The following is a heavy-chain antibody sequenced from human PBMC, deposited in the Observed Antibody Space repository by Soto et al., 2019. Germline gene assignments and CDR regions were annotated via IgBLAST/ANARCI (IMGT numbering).Heavy chain of an antibody. J-gene: IGHJ6*02. CDR1: GGTFSSYA. D-gene: IGHD4-17*01. CDR2: IIPIFGTV. Sequence: QVQLGQSGAEVKKPGSSVKVSCKASGGTFSSYAISWVRQAPGQGLEWLGGIIPIFGTVNYAQKFQGRVTMTAEESTITVHMELSSLRSEDTAVYYCSRLLFYGDPSSYYYYKKDAWGQGTTVTVS. CDR3: SRLLFYGDPSSYYYYKKDA. V-gene: IGHV1-69*12.